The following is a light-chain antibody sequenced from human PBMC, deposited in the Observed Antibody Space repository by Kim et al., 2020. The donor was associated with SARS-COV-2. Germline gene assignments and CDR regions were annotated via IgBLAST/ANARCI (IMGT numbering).Light chain of an antibody. J-gene: IGLJ2*01. Sequence: VTISCTGTGSDVGGFNYVPWYQQHPGKAPKLMIYEVTKRPSGVPDRFSGSKSGNTASLTVSGLQAEDEADYYCSSYAGSNNLVFGGGTQLTVL. CDR3: SSYAGSNNLV. CDR1: GSDVGGFNY. CDR2: EVT. V-gene: IGLV2-8*01.